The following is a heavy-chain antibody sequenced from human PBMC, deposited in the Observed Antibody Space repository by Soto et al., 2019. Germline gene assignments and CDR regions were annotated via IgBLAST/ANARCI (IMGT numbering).Heavy chain of an antibody. J-gene: IGHJ3*02. V-gene: IGHV3-49*03. Sequence: PGGSLRLSCTGSGFTFGNNAMTWFRQAPGKGLEWVGFIRSKNYGRTTEYAASVQGRFTISRDDSKGIAYLEMNSLTTDDTAVYYCSRPSYYYDSSGFEPGAFDIWGQGTMVTV. D-gene: IGHD3-22*01. CDR1: GFTFGNNA. CDR3: SRPSYYYDSSGFEPGAFDI. CDR2: IRSKNYGRTT.